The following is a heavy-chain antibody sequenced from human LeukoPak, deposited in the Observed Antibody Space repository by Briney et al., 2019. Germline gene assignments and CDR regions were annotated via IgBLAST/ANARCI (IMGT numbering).Heavy chain of an antibody. CDR3: ASGRGWLPLPVDY. J-gene: IGHJ4*02. D-gene: IGHD5-24*01. Sequence: GGSLRLSCAASGFTFSSYSMNWVRQAPGKGLEWVSSISSSSSYIYYADSVKGRFTISRDNAKNSLYLQMNSLRAEDTAVYYCASGRGWLPLPVDYWGRGTLVTVSS. CDR2: ISSSSSYI. V-gene: IGHV3-21*01. CDR1: GFTFSSYS.